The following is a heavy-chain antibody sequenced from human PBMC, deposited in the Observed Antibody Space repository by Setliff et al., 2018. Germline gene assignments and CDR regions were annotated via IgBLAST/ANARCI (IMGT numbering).Heavy chain of an antibody. J-gene: IGHJ6*02. CDR3: VSWLYYYYYGVDV. CDR1: GFTFSSYA. Sequence: PGGSLRLSCAASGFTFSSYAMHWVRQAPGKGLEWVAVISYDGSNKYYADSVKGRFTISRDNTKNTLYLQMNRLRAEDTAVYYCVSWLYYYYYGVDVWGQGTTVTVSS. V-gene: IGHV3-30*04. D-gene: IGHD5-12*01. CDR2: ISYDGSNK.